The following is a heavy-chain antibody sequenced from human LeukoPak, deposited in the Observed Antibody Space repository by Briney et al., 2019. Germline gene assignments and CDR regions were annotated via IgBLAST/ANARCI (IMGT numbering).Heavy chain of an antibody. D-gene: IGHD3-3*01. V-gene: IGHV1-2*02. CDR3: ARDRGVAPFDY. Sequence: ASVKVSCKASGYTFTGYYMHWVRQAPGQGLEWMGWINPNSGGTNYAQKFQGGVIMTTDTSTTTAYMELRSLRSDDTAVYYCARDRGVAPFDYWGQGTLVTVSS. CDR1: GYTFTGYY. J-gene: IGHJ4*02. CDR2: INPNSGGT.